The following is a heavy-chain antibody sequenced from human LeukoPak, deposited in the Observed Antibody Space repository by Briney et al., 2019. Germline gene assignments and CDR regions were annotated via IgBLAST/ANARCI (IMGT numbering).Heavy chain of an antibody. Sequence: PGGSLRLSCAASGFTFSSNWMHWVRQAPGKGLVWVSRSNEDGSTTNYADSVKGRFTISRDNARNTLYLQMNSLRAEDTAVYYCARDFSDPKDYYYYGMDVWGQGTTVTVSS. D-gene: IGHD2/OR15-2a*01. CDR3: ARDFSDPKDYYYYGMDV. CDR2: SNEDGSTT. CDR1: GFTFSSNW. V-gene: IGHV3-74*01. J-gene: IGHJ6*02.